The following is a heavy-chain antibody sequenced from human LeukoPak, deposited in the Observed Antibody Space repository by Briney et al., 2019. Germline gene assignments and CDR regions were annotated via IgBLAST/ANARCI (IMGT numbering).Heavy chain of an antibody. Sequence: SVKVSCKASGGTFSSYAISWVRQAPGQGLEWMGGIIPMFGTANYAQKFQGGVTITTDESTSTAYMELSSLRSEDTAVYYCARDALVGILTGYVSYYYMDVWGKGTTVTVSS. CDR2: IIPMFGTA. CDR3: ARDALVGILTGYVSYYYMDV. D-gene: IGHD3-9*01. V-gene: IGHV1-69*05. CDR1: GGTFSSYA. J-gene: IGHJ6*03.